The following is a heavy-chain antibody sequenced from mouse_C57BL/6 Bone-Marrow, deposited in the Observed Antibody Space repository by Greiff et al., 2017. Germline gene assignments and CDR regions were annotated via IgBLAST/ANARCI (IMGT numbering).Heavy chain of an antibody. CDR1: GFTFSSYA. CDR3: ARAYYSNYVGNFDY. CDR2: ISDGGSYT. D-gene: IGHD2-5*01. J-gene: IGHJ2*01. Sequence: EVQVVESGGGLVKPGGSLKLSCAASGFTFSSYAMSWVRQTPEKRLEWVATISDGGSYTYYPDNVKGRFTISRDNAKNNLYLQMSHLKSEDTAMYYCARAYYSNYVGNFDYWGQGTTLTVSS. V-gene: IGHV5-4*01.